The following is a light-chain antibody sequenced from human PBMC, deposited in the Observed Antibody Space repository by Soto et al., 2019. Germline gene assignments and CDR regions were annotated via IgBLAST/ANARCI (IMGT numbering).Light chain of an antibody. V-gene: IGLV2-14*01. CDR3: SSYTSSSTWV. Sequence: QSALTQPASVSGSPGQSITISCTGTSSDVGGYNYVSWFQQHPGKAPKLMIYEVSNRPSGVSNRFSGSKSGNTASLTISGVQAEDEADYYCSSYTSSSTWVFGGETKLTVL. J-gene: IGLJ3*02. CDR2: EVS. CDR1: SSDVGGYNY.